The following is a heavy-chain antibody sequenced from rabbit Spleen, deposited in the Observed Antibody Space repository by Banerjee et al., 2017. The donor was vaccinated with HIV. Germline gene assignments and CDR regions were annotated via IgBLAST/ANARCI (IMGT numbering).Heavy chain of an antibody. CDR2: IYPNSGST. V-gene: IGHV1S43*01. Sequence: QEQLKETGGGLVQPGGSLTLTCTGSGFSLSKDWINWVRQAPGKGLEWIGIIYPNSGSTDYANWAKGRFTISRNTNLNTVDLQMNSLTAADTATYFCAREAAVGGSGSFNLCGPGTLVTVS. D-gene: IGHD1-1*01. CDR1: GFSLSKDW. J-gene: IGHJ4*01. CDR3: AREAAVGGSGSFNL.